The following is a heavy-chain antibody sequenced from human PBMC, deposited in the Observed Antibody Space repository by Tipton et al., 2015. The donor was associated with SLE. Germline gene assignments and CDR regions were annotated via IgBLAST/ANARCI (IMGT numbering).Heavy chain of an antibody. D-gene: IGHD6-6*01. J-gene: IGHJ4*02. Sequence: TLSLTCTVSGGSISSADYYWNWVRHHPGKGLEWIGYIYYSGNTYYNPSLKSRLTISLDTSKNHFSLRLTSVTAADTAVYYCARMEWGYDFNVIAAFDYWGQGTLVTVSS. V-gene: IGHV4-31*03. CDR3: ARMEWGYDFNVIAAFDY. CDR1: GGSISSADYY. CDR2: IYYSGNT.